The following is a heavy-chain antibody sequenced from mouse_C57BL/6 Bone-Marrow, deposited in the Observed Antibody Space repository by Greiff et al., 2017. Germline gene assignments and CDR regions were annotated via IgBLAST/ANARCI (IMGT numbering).Heavy chain of an antibody. Sequence: EVQLQESGGGLVQPGESLKLSCESNEYDFPSHDMSWVRKTPEKRLELVAAINSDGVSTYYTDNMEKRFTFTRDNTKKTLYLQLSRLRSEDTAVYYCARCGLPYAMDYWGQGTSVTVSS. CDR2: INSDGVST. D-gene: IGHD2-4*01. V-gene: IGHV5-2*01. J-gene: IGHJ4*01. CDR3: ARCGLPYAMDY. CDR1: EYDFPSHD.